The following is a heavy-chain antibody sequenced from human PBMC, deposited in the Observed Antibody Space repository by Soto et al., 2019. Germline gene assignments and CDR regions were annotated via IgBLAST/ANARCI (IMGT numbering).Heavy chain of an antibody. D-gene: IGHD4-17*01. Sequence: EVQLLESGGGLVQPGGSLRLSCAASGFTFSSYAMCWVRQTPERGLECVSAISNSGGSRYYADSVKGRFTISRDNSKNMVYLQVNSLRAEDTAVYYCAKSYGDGYYFDYWGQGTLVTVSS. CDR3: AKSYGDGYYFDY. CDR2: ISNSGGSR. V-gene: IGHV3-23*01. CDR1: GFTFSSYA. J-gene: IGHJ4*02.